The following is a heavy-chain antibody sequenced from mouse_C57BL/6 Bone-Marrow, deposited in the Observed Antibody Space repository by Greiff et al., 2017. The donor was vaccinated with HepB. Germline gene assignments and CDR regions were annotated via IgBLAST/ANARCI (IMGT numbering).Heavy chain of an antibody. CDR2: SRNKANDYTT. CDR3: ARAYWMDY. Sequence: EVMLVESGGGLVQSGRSLRLSCATSGFTFSDFYMEWVRQAPGKGLEWIAASRNKANDYTTEYSASVKGRFIVSRDTSQSILYLQMNALRAEDTAIYYCARAYWMDYWGQGTSVTVSS. CDR1: GFTFSDFY. D-gene: IGHD4-1*01. V-gene: IGHV7-1*01. J-gene: IGHJ4*01.